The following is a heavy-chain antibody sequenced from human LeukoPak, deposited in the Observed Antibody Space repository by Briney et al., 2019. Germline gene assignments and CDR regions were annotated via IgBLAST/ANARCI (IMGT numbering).Heavy chain of an antibody. CDR1: GFTFSDYY. Sequence: PGGSLRLSCAASGFTFSDYYMSWIRQAPGKGLEWVSYISSSGSTIYYADSVKGRFTISRDNAKNSLYLQMNSLRAEDTAVYYCARDRTGGMLDGELLSDSLDYWGQGTPVTVSS. V-gene: IGHV3-11*04. J-gene: IGHJ4*02. D-gene: IGHD3-10*01. CDR3: ARDRTGGMLDGELLSDSLDY. CDR2: ISSSGSTI.